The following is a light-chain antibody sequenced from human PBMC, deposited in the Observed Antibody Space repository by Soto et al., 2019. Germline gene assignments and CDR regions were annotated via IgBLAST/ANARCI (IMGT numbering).Light chain of an antibody. CDR1: QSISSW. CDR3: QQYNSYPYT. Sequence: DIQVTQSPSTLSASGGDRVTITCRASQSISSWLAWYQQKPGEAPKLLIYDASSLQSGVPPRFSGSGSGTEFTLTISSLQPDDFATYYCQQYNSYPYTFGQGTRLEIK. V-gene: IGKV1-5*01. J-gene: IGKJ5*01. CDR2: DAS.